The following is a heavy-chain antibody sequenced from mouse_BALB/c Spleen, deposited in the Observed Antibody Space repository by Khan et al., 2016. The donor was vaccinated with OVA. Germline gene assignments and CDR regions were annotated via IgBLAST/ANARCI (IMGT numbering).Heavy chain of an antibody. CDR2: IGPGSGST. CDR3: ARSNYYGSSLYAMDY. D-gene: IGHD1-1*01. Sequence: DLVKPGASVKLSCKASGYTFTSYWINWIKQRPGLGLEWIGRIGPGSGSTSYNEMFTGKATLNVDITPSTAYIKLSSLLYEDSAVYFCARSNYYGSSLYAMDYWGQGTSVTVSS. J-gene: IGHJ4*01. CDR1: GYTFTSYW. V-gene: IGHV1S41*01.